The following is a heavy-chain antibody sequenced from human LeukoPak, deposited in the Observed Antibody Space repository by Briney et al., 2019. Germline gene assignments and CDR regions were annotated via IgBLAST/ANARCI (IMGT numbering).Heavy chain of an antibody. J-gene: IGHJ4*02. V-gene: IGHV1-46*01. Sequence: ASVKVSCKASGYTFTSYYIHWVRQAPGQGLEWMGIINPSGGSTSYAQKFQSRFTMTRDTSTSTVYMELSSLRSEDTAVYYCARGNPTNYGAYLYYFDYWGQGTLVTVSS. CDR1: GYTFTSYY. CDR3: ARGNPTNYGAYLYYFDY. CDR2: INPSGGST. D-gene: IGHD4-17*01.